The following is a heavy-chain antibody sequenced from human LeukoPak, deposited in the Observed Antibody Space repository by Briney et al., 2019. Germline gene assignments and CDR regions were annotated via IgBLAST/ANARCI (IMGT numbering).Heavy chain of an antibody. V-gene: IGHV3-48*03. Sequence: GGSLRLSCAASGFTLSSYEMNWVRQAPGKGLEWVSYISSSGSTIYYADSVKGRFTISRDNAKNSLYLQMNSLRAEDTAVYYCARDHIVVVPRYYYYGMDVWGQGTTVTVSS. D-gene: IGHD2-2*01. CDR3: ARDHIVVVPRYYYYGMDV. CDR1: GFTLSSYE. J-gene: IGHJ6*02. CDR2: ISSSGSTI.